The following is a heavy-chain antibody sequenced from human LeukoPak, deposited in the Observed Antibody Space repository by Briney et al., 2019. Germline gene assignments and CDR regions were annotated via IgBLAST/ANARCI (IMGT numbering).Heavy chain of an antibody. D-gene: IGHD3-22*01. V-gene: IGHV1-2*02. CDR1: GYTFTGYY. CDR2: INPNSGGT. CDR3: ARSSSLSHYDSSGYYNRDGGIDY. Sequence: GASVKVSCKASGYTFTGYYMHWVRQAPGQGLEWMGWINPNSGGTNYAQKFQGRVTMTRDTSISTAYMELSRLRSDDTAVYYCARSSSLSHYDSSGYYNRDGGIDYWGQGTLVTVSS. J-gene: IGHJ4*02.